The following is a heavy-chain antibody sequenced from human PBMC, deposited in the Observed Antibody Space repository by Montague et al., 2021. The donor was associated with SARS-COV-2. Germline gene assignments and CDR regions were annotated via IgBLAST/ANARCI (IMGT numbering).Heavy chain of an antibody. V-gene: IGHV4-38-2*02. CDR3: ARSQDCSTTSCHFDY. D-gene: IGHD2-2*01. CDR2: IYHSGST. CDR1: GYSISSGYY. J-gene: IGHJ4*02. Sequence: SETLSLTCTVSGYSISSGYYWGWNRQPPGKGLEWIGSIYHSGSTYYNPSLKSRVTISVDTSKNQFSLKLSSVTAADTAVYYCARSQDCSTTSCHFDYWGQGTLVTVSS.